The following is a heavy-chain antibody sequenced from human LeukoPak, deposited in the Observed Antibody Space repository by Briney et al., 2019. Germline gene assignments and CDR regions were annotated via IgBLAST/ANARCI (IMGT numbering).Heavy chain of an antibody. CDR1: GFTFSSYG. J-gene: IGHJ4*02. Sequence: GGSLRLSCAASGFTFSSYGMHWIRQAPGKGLEWVSYISSSGSTIYYADSVKGRFTISRDNAKNSLYLQMNSLRAEDTAVYYCARAPQLVPSDYWGQGTLVTVSS. CDR3: ARAPQLVPSDY. V-gene: IGHV3-48*04. D-gene: IGHD6-13*01. CDR2: ISSSGSTI.